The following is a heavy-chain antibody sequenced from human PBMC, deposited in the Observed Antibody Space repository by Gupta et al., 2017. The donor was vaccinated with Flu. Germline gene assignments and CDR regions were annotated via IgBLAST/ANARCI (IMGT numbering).Heavy chain of an antibody. J-gene: IGHJ4*02. CDR1: AMSPCY. CDR2: NHYSGSL. D-gene: IGHD2-15*01. V-gene: IGHV4-59*01. Sequence: AMSPCYGSWIRQPPGKGLEWIAYNHYSGSLNYSTSLQSRLTISVDTSKKQFSLTLSSVTAADTAVYYCARFGHCSDHNCAGFDYWGQGMLVTGSS. CDR3: ARFGHCSDHNCAGFDY.